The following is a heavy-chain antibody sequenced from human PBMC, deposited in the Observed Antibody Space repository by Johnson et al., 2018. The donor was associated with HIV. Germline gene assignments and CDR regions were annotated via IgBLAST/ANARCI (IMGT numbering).Heavy chain of an antibody. J-gene: IGHJ3*01. Sequence: QVQLVESGGGVVQPGRSLRLSCAASGFTFSSYAMHWVRQAPAKGLEWVAVISYDGSNKDYADSVKGRFTISRDNSKNTLFLEMNSLRAEDTAVYYCAKARDATRQTDALDVWGQGTMVTVSS. CDR1: GFTFSSYA. CDR3: AKARDATRQTDALDV. V-gene: IGHV3-30*04. CDR2: ISYDGSNK.